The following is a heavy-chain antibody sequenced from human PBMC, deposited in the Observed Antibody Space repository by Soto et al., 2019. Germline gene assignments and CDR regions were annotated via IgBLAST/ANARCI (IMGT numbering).Heavy chain of an antibody. Sequence: GASVKVSCKASGYTFTGYDMHWGRRAPGQGLEWMGWINPNSGGTNYAQKFQGRVTMTRDTSISTAYMELSRLRSDDTAVYYCARGPPDYDFWSGYYRREPFDYWGQGTLVTVSS. D-gene: IGHD3-3*01. CDR3: ARGPPDYDFWSGYYRREPFDY. CDR2: INPNSGGT. J-gene: IGHJ4*02. CDR1: GYTFTGYD. V-gene: IGHV1-2*02.